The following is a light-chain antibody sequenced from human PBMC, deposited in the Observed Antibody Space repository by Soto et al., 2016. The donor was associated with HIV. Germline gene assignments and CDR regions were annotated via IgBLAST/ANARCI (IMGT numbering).Light chain of an antibody. CDR1: KLGEKY. J-gene: IGLJ2*01. V-gene: IGLV3-1*01. Sequence: SYELIQAPSVSVSPGQTVSITCSGXKLGEKYACWYQQKSGQAPVLVIYQDTKRPSGIPERFSGSNSGNTATLTISGTQAMDEADYFCQAWDSSTGVFGGGTKLTVL. CDR2: QDT. CDR3: QAWDSSTGV.